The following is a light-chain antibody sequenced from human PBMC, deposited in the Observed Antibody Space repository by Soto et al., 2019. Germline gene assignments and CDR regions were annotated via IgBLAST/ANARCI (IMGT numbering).Light chain of an antibody. V-gene: IGLV2-8*01. J-gene: IGLJ1*01. Sequence: QSVLTQPPSASGSPGQSVAISCTGTSSDVGGYNYVSWYQQHPGKAPKLMIYEVNKRPSGVPDRFSGSKSGNTASLTVSGLQAEDEADYYCSSYAGSSNVFGTGPKVIVL. CDR2: EVN. CDR3: SSYAGSSNV. CDR1: SSDVGGYNY.